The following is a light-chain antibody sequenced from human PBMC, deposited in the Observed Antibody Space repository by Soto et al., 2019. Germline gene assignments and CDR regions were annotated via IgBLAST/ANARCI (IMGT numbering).Light chain of an antibody. CDR3: QQSFSDPPLS. J-gene: IGKJ4*01. CDR2: AAS. Sequence: DIQLTQSPSSLSASVGDRVTITCRASQSVTTYLNWTQQKPGKAPKLLISAASSLRDGVPSRFSGSGSGTVFTLTINSLHPEDFATYYCQQSFSDPPLSFVGGTRVEVK. CDR1: QSVTTY. V-gene: IGKV1-39*01.